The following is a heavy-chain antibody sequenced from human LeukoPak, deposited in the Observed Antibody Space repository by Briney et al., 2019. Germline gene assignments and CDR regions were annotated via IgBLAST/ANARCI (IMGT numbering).Heavy chain of an antibody. V-gene: IGHV1-69*04. CDR3: ARGPDVLRFLEWFGCYGMDV. CDR2: IIPILGIA. J-gene: IGHJ6*02. CDR1: GGTFSSYA. D-gene: IGHD3-3*01. Sequence: GASVKVSCKASGGTFSSYAISWVRQAPGQGLEWMGRIIPILGIANYAQKFQGRVTITADKSTSTAYMELSSLRSEDTAVYYCARGPDVLRFLEWFGCYGMDVWGQGTTVTVSS.